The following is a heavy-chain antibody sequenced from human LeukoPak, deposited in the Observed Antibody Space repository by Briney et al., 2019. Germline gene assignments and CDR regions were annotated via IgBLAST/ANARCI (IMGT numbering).Heavy chain of an antibody. V-gene: IGHV5-51*01. J-gene: IGHJ4*02. CDR2: IYPSDSDT. Sequence: PGESLKISCQASGYTFSTSWIGWGRQMPGKGLEWMGIIYPSDSDTRYSPSFQGQVTISADKSIDTAYLQWSSLKASDTAMYYCARVGYSGYESDSWGPGTLVTVSS. CDR3: ARVGYSGYESDS. D-gene: IGHD5-12*01. CDR1: GYTFSTSW.